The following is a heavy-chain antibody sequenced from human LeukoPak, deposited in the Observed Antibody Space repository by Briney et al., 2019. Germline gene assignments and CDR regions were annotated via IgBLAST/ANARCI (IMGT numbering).Heavy chain of an antibody. D-gene: IGHD5-24*01. CDR2: IGISSGNT. V-gene: IGHV3-48*01. CDR3: ARDYKYAFDN. CDR1: GFTFSSYS. J-gene: IGHJ4*02. Sequence: GGSLRLSCAASGFTFSSYSMNWVRQAPGRGLEWISYIGISSGNTNYADSVKGRFTISVDKAKNSLDLQMNSLRVEDTAVYYCARDYKYAFDNWGQGTLVTVSS.